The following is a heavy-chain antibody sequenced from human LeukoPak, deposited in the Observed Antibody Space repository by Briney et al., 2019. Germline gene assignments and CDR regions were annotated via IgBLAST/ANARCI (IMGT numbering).Heavy chain of an antibody. D-gene: IGHD2-2*02. V-gene: IGHV3-23*01. CDR3: ARGGYTFEI. CDR1: GGSISSYY. CDR2: ISGSGGST. J-gene: IGHJ3*02. Sequence: ETLSLTCTVSGGSISSYYWSWIRQPPGKGLEWVSAISGSGGSTYYADSVKGRFTISRDNSKNTLYLQMNSLGAEDTAVFYCARGGYTFEIWGQGTMVTVSS.